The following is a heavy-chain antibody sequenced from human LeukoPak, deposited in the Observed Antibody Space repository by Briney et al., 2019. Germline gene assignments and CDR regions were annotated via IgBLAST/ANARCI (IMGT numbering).Heavy chain of an antibody. Sequence: SETLSLTCTVSGDSISSYYWSWIRQPPGKGLEWIGYIHYSGSTNYNPSLKSRVTISVDTSKNQFSLRLSSVTAADTAVYYCARGGNSFFDYWGQGTLVTVSS. CDR2: IHYSGST. J-gene: IGHJ4*02. V-gene: IGHV4-59*01. CDR1: GDSISSYY. CDR3: ARGGNSFFDY. D-gene: IGHD4-23*01.